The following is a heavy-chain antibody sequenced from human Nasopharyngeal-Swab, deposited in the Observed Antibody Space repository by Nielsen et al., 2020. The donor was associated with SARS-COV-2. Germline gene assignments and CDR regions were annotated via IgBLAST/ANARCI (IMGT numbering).Heavy chain of an antibody. CDR2: IIPIFGTA. Sequence: SAKVFCKASGGTFSSYAISWVRQAPGQGLEWMGGIIPIFGTANYAQKFQGRVTITTDESTSTAYMELSSLRSEDTAVYYCARDSEGSGYDSIAVAAYFDYWGQGTLVTVSS. V-gene: IGHV1-69*05. CDR1: GGTFSSYA. CDR3: ARDSEGSGYDSIAVAAYFDY. J-gene: IGHJ4*02. D-gene: IGHD6-19*01.